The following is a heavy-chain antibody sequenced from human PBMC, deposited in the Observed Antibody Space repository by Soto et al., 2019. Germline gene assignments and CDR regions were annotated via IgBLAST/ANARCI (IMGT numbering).Heavy chain of an antibody. Sequence: QLQLQQWGAGLLKPSETLSLTCAVYGGSFTTYYWSWIRQSPGKGLEWIGEIDYSGSSNYNPSLKSRLTISVDKSKHQFSLKLTSMTAAVTAVYYCARVRARFSRSAFDVWGQGTMVAVSS. V-gene: IGHV4-34*01. CDR3: ARVRARFSRSAFDV. CDR1: GGSFTTYY. CDR2: IDYSGSS. D-gene: IGHD3-10*01. J-gene: IGHJ3*01.